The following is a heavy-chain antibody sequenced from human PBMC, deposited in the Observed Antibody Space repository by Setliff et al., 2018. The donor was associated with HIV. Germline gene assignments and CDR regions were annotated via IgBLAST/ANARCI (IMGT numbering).Heavy chain of an antibody. D-gene: IGHD3-16*01. CDR2: FDPEDGET. V-gene: IGHV1-18*01. Sequence: WASVKVSCKASGYTFTSYGISWVRQAPGQGLEWMGGFDPEDGETIYAQKFQGRVTITRDTSASTAYMELSSLRSEDTAVYYCARAVASRNIRGEYSFDYWGQGTLVTVSS. CDR3: ARAVASRNIRGEYSFDY. J-gene: IGHJ4*02. CDR1: GYTFTSYG.